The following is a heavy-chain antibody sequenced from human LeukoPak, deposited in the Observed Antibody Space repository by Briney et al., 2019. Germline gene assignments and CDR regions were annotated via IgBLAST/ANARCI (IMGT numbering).Heavy chain of an antibody. Sequence: TGGSLRLSCAASGFTFSSYEMNRVRQAPGKGLEWVSFISSSGSTIYYADSVKGRFTISRDNAKNSLYLQMNSLRAEDTAVYYCASPDSSFDYWGQGTLVTVSS. CDR1: GFTFSSYE. CDR3: ASPDSSFDY. CDR2: ISSSGSTI. V-gene: IGHV3-48*03. J-gene: IGHJ4*02. D-gene: IGHD3-22*01.